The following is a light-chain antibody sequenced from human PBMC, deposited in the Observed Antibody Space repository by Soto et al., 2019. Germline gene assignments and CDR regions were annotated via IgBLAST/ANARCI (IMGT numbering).Light chain of an antibody. J-gene: IGKJ1*01. V-gene: IGKV3-15*01. Sequence: ETVMTQSPATLSVAPGERATLSCRASQRVSSYLAWYQQKPGQAPMLLIYGPSTRATGIPARFSGSGSGTEFTLTISSLQSEDSAVYYCHQYNYWPPETFGQGTKVEIK. CDR1: QRVSSY. CDR2: GPS. CDR3: HQYNYWPPET.